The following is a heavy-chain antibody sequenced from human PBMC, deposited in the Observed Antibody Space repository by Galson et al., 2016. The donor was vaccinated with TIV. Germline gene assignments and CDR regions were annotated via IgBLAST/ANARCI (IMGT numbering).Heavy chain of an antibody. Sequence: SLRLSCAASGFTFSSYAMTWVRQAPGKGLEWVTAISGGGGNIYYADSVKGRFTISRDNSRDTLYMQMNSLRDEDTAVYYCTKVPSSGFSYYYGLDVWGQGTTVTVSS. D-gene: IGHD3-22*01. V-gene: IGHV3-23*01. CDR1: GFTFSSYA. CDR3: TKVPSSGFSYYYGLDV. J-gene: IGHJ6*02. CDR2: ISGGGGNI.